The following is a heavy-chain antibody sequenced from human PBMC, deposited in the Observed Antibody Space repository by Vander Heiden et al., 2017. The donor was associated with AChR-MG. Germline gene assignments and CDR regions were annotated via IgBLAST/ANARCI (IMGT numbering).Heavy chain of an antibody. V-gene: IGHV3-30*02. D-gene: IGHD3-22*01. CDR2: IRYDGSDT. Sequence: QVQLVESGGGVVQPGGSLSLSCAASGFTFSSSGMHWVRQAPGKGLKWVAFIRYDGSDTDYADSLKGRFTISRDNSKNTLYLQMNSLRAEDTAVYYCAKGTLLGYDSSGYYPDYWGQGTLGTVSS. J-gene: IGHJ4*02. CDR3: AKGTLLGYDSSGYYPDY. CDR1: GFTFSSSG.